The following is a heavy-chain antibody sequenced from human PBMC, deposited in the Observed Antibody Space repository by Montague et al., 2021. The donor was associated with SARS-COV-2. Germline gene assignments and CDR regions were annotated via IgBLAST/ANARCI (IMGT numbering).Heavy chain of an antibody. D-gene: IGHD6-13*01. CDR2: ISDSGRT. J-gene: IGHJ6*02. CDR1: GDSIRGYH. CDR3: TRDRGIAAADNYYYGMDV. Sequence: SETLSLTCTVSGDSIRGYHWTWIRQPPGKGLEWIGRISDSGRTXXXPSXXXRVTISVDTSKNQFFLNLRSMVAADTAIYYCTRDRGIAAADNYYYGMDVWGPGTTVTVSS. V-gene: IGHV4-59*13.